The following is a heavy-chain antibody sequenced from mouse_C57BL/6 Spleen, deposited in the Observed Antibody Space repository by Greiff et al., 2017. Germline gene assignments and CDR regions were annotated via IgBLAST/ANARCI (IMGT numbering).Heavy chain of an antibody. V-gene: IGHV2-6-1*01. D-gene: IGHD1-1*01. CDR2: IWSDGST. CDR1: GFSLTSYG. CDR3: ARHDYGSSYIDY. J-gene: IGHJ2*01. Sequence: VKLQESGPGLVAPSQSLSITCTVSGFSLTSYGVHWVRQPPGKGLEWLVVIWSDGSTTYNSALKSRLSISKDNSKSQVFLKMNSLQTDDTAMYYCARHDYGSSYIDYWGQGTTLTVSS.